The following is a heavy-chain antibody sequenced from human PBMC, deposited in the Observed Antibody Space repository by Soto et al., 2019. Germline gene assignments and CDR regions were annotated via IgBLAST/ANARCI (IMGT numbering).Heavy chain of an antibody. J-gene: IGHJ5*02. V-gene: IGHV1-8*01. Sequence: QVQLVQSGAEVKKPGASVKVSCKASGYTFTSYDINWVRQATGQGFEYLGWMNPNSGHTGYVKKVQGRVTMTRDTSMIKAFTELSSLASEAMAVYYCARGIQYGDSPRWFDPWGPGTLVTVSS. D-gene: IGHD4-17*01. CDR2: MNPNSGHT. CDR1: GYTFTSYD. CDR3: ARGIQYGDSPRWFDP.